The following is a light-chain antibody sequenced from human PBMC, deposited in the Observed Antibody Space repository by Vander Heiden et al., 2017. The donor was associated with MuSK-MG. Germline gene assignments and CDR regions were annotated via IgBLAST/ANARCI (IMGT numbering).Light chain of an antibody. V-gene: IGKV1-5*03. CDR3: QQYNSYPYT. CDR2: KAS. J-gene: IGKJ2*01. CDR1: QSISSW. Sequence: DRVTITCRASQSISSWLAWYQQKPGNAPKLLIYKASSLESGVPSRFSGSGSGTEFTLTISSLQPDDFATYYCQQYNSYPYTFGQGTKLEIK.